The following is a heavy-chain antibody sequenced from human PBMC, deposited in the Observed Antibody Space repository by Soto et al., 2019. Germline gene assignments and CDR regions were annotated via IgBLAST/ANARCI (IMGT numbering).Heavy chain of an antibody. CDR1: GFTFSNYG. Sequence: QVQLVESGGGVVQPGKSLRLACVASGFTFSNYGMHWVRQAPGEGLEWVAVISYDEDNIYYADSVKGRFTISRDNSKNSLYLQMNRLRPEDTAVYFCARSGTTVTTFWYFDLWGRGTLVTVSS. V-gene: IGHV3-30*03. CDR2: ISYDEDNI. D-gene: IGHD4-17*01. CDR3: ARSGTTVTTFWYFDL. J-gene: IGHJ2*01.